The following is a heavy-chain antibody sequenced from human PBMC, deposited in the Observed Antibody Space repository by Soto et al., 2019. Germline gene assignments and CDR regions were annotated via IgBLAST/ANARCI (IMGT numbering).Heavy chain of an antibody. CDR3: AKALWGSLKVDY. Sequence: QVQLVQSGAEVKEPGASVKVSCKASGFTFQNYHMHWVRQAPGQGLEWMGIIHPSGDTTTYAQNFLGRPALTRDTSTSTAYMELSSLTSEDTAVYYCAKALWGSLKVDYWGQGTLITVSS. CDR2: IHPSGDTT. J-gene: IGHJ4*02. V-gene: IGHV1-46*02. CDR1: GFTFQNYH. D-gene: IGHD3-16*01.